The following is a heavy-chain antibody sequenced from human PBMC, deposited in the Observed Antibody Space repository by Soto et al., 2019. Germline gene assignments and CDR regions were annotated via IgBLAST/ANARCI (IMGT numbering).Heavy chain of an antibody. Sequence: GESLKISCAISGFSVSSNYLSWVRQAPGKGLEWVSVHYSGGSTYYADSVQGRFTISRDKSNNTLYLQMRRVRAEDTAVYFCARHRHPRGTVGATSPLDPWGQGTQVTVSS. CDR3: ARHRHPRGTVGATSPLDP. CDR2: HYSGGST. J-gene: IGHJ5*02. V-gene: IGHV3-53*01. CDR1: GFSVSSNY. D-gene: IGHD1-26*01.